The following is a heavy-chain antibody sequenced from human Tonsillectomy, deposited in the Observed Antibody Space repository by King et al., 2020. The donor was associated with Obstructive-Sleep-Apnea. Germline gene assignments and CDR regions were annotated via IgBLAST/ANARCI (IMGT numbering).Heavy chain of an antibody. Sequence: VQLVESGGGLVQPGRSLRLSCAASGFTFDDYAMHWVRQAPGKGLEWVSGISWNSGSIGYADSVKGRFTISRDNAKNSLYLQMNSLRAEDTALYYCAKDIRFGELSDAFDIWGQGTMVTVSS. V-gene: IGHV3-9*01. CDR2: ISWNSGSI. CDR1: GFTFDDYA. J-gene: IGHJ3*02. D-gene: IGHD3-10*01. CDR3: AKDIRFGELSDAFDI.